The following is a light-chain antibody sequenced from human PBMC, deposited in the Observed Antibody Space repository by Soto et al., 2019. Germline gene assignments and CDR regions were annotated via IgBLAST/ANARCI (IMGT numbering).Light chain of an antibody. Sequence: QSALPQPDSVSGSPGQSITISCTGTSSDVGGYNYVSWYQQHPGKAPKLMIYDVSNRPSGVSDRFSGSKSGNTASLTISGLQAEDEDDYYCSSYTSSSTRVFGGGTKLTVL. CDR1: SSDVGGYNY. CDR2: DVS. J-gene: IGLJ2*01. V-gene: IGLV2-14*01. CDR3: SSYTSSSTRV.